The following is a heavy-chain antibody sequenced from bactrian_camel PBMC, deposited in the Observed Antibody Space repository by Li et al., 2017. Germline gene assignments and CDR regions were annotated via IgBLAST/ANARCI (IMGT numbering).Heavy chain of an antibody. J-gene: IGHJ6*01. CDR2: IYTREGKT. Sequence: DVQLVESGGGSVQAGGSLRLSCAASGYPYTSICMGYFRQALGKEREGVAAIYTREGKTYYADSVKGRFTISRDNAKNTVRLQMNSLKPEDTAMYYCVRQFSGNDFGYWGQGTQVTVS. CDR3: VRQFSGNDFGY. D-gene: IGHD6*01. CDR1: GYPYTSIC. V-gene: IGHV3S40*01.